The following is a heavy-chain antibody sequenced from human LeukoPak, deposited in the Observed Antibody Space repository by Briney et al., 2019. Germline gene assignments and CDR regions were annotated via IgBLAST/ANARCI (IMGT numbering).Heavy chain of an antibody. Sequence: GGSLRLSCVASGFTFRDYYMSWIRRAPGKGLEWVSYISSSSSYIDYADSVKGRFTISRGNAKNSLHLQMKSLRAEDTAVYYCARDRTMVRGAIGYWGQGTLVTVSS. D-gene: IGHD3-10*01. V-gene: IGHV3-11*05. CDR3: ARDRTMVRGAIGY. CDR1: GFTFRDYY. CDR2: ISSSSSYI. J-gene: IGHJ4*02.